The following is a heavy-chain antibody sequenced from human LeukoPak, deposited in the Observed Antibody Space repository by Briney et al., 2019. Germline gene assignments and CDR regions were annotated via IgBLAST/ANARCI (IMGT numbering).Heavy chain of an antibody. J-gene: IGHJ5*02. D-gene: IGHD3-16*01. V-gene: IGHV4-39*07. CDR3: ARTRNGLYRFDP. Sequence: SETLSLTCTVSGGSISSSSYYWGWIRQPPGKGLEWIGSIYYSGSTYYNPSLKSRVTISVDTSKNQFSLKLSSVTAADTAVYYCARTRNGLYRFDPWGQGTLVTVSS. CDR1: GGSISSSSYY. CDR2: IYYSGST.